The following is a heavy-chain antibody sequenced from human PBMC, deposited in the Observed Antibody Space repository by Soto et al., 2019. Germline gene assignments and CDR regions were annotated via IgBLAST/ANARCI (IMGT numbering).Heavy chain of an antibody. CDR1: GFTFSSYA. CDR2: ISYDGSNK. D-gene: IGHD3-22*01. Sequence: QVQLVESGGGVVQPGRSLRLSCAASGFTFSSYAMHWVRQAPGKGLEWVAVISYDGSNKYYADSVKGRFTISRDNSKNTLYLQMNSLRAEDTAVHYCARGYYYYDLGGWFDPWGQGTLVTVSS. J-gene: IGHJ5*02. CDR3: ARGYYYYDLGGWFDP. V-gene: IGHV3-30-3*01.